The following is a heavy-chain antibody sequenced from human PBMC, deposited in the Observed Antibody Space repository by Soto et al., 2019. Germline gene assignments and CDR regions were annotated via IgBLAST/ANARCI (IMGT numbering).Heavy chain of an antibody. CDR2: IYYSGST. V-gene: IGHV4-61*01. Sequence: PSETLSLTCTVSGGSVSSGSYYWSWIRQPPGKGPEWIGYIYYSGSTNYNPSLKSRVTISVDTSKNQFSLKLSSVTAADTAVYYCARTGITIFGVVYYYGMDVWGQGTTVTVSS. CDR1: GGSVSSGSYY. J-gene: IGHJ6*02. CDR3: ARTGITIFGVVYYYGMDV. D-gene: IGHD3-3*01.